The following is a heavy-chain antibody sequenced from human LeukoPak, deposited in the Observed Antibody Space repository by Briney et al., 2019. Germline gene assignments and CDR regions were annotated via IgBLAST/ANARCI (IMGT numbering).Heavy chain of an antibody. CDR2: IYYSGST. CDR1: GYSISSGYY. V-gene: IGHV4-38-2*02. D-gene: IGHD3-16*02. Sequence: PSETLSLTCTVSGYSISSGYYWGWIRQPPGKGLEWIGYIYYSGSTNYNPSLKSRVTISVDKSKNQFSLKLSSVTAADTAVYYCAREGGYDYVWGSYRSASFDYWGQGTLVTVSS. CDR3: AREGGYDYVWGSYRSASFDY. J-gene: IGHJ4*02.